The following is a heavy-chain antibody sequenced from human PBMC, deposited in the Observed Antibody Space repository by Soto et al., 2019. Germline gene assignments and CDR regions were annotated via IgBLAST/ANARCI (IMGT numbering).Heavy chain of an antibody. J-gene: IGHJ3*02. CDR3: ARDPEETTNAFDI. Sequence: GASVKVSCKASGGTFSSYAISWLRQAPGQGLEWMGGIIPIFGTANYAQKFQGRVTITADESTSTAYMELSSLRSEDTAVYYCARDPEETTNAFDIWGQGTMVTVSS. CDR1: GGTFSSYA. V-gene: IGHV1-69*13. D-gene: IGHD4-17*01. CDR2: IIPIFGTA.